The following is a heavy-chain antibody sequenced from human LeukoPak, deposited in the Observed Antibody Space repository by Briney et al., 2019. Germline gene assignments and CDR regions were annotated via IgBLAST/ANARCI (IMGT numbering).Heavy chain of an antibody. J-gene: IGHJ3*02. V-gene: IGHV4-30-2*01. Sequence: PSETLSLTCAVSGGSISSGGYSWSWIRQPPGKGLEWIGYIYHSGSTYYNPSLKSRVTISVDRSKNQFSLKLSSVTAADTAVYYCARSHDYGDYLDAFDIWGQGTMVTVSS. CDR2: IYHSGST. CDR1: GGSISSGGYS. CDR3: ARSHDYGDYLDAFDI. D-gene: IGHD4-17*01.